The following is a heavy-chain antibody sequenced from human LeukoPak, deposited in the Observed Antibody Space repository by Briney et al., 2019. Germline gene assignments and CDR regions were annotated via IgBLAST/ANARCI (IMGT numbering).Heavy chain of an antibody. Sequence: GGSLRLSCAASGFTFSSYSMNWVRQAPGEGLEWVSYISSSSSTIYYADSVKGRFAISRDNSKNTLYLQMNSLRAEDTAVYYCASAYCSSTSCYKRPNDAFDIWGQGTMVTVSS. J-gene: IGHJ3*02. CDR3: ASAYCSSTSCYKRPNDAFDI. CDR2: ISSSSSTI. D-gene: IGHD2-2*02. CDR1: GFTFSSYS. V-gene: IGHV3-48*01.